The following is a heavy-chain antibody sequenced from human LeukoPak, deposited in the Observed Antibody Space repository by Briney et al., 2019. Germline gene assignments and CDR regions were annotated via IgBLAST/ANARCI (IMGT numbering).Heavy chain of an antibody. CDR2: ISAGGGAA. CDR1: GFMFRNFG. CDR3: AKDLSSRDYVWGSYRPDFDY. Sequence: GGTLRLSCAASGFMFRNFGMTWVRLASGKGLECVSVISAGGGAAHYADSVKGRFTISRDNSKNTLYLQMNSLRAEDTAVYYCAKDLSSRDYVWGSYRPDFDYWGQGTLVTVSS. V-gene: IGHV3-23*01. D-gene: IGHD3-16*02. J-gene: IGHJ4*02.